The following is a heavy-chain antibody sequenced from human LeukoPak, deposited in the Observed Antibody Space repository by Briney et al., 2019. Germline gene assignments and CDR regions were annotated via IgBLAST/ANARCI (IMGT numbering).Heavy chain of an antibody. J-gene: IGHJ5*02. V-gene: IGHV4-31*03. CDR2: IYYSGST. D-gene: IGHD3-10*01. CDR3: ARGAWFGELSP. CDR1: GVSISSGGYY. Sequence: SETLSLTCTVSGVSISSGGYYWSWIRQHPGKGLEWIGHIYYSGSTYYNPSLKSRVTISVDTSKNQFSLKLSSVTAADTAVYYCARGAWFGELSPWGQGTLVTVSS.